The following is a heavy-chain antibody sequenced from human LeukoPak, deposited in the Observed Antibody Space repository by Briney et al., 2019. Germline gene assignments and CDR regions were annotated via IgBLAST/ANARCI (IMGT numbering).Heavy chain of an antibody. D-gene: IGHD6-13*01. V-gene: IGHV4-4*07. Sequence: SETLSLTCTVSGGSISSYYWSWIRQPAGKGLEWIGRIYTSGSTNYNPSLKSRVTISIDTSRNQFSLKLSSVTAADTAVYYCATYSSSWRTYYFDYWGQGALVTVSS. CDR3: ATYSSSWRTYYFDY. CDR2: IYTSGST. J-gene: IGHJ4*02. CDR1: GGSISSYY.